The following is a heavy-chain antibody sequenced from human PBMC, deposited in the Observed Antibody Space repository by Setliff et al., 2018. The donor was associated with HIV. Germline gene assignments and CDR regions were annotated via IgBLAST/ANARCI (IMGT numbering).Heavy chain of an antibody. J-gene: IGHJ4*02. D-gene: IGHD3-3*01. CDR3: LRARAEWVELHSVPSYFDY. CDR1: GDSISSGRYF. CDR2: ISDSGNT. Sequence: SETLSLTCNVSGDSISSGRYFWTWIRQPPGKGLEWIGYISDSGNTYYNPSLKSRVTISVDRSKNQFSLNVTSVTAADTAVYYCLRARAEWVELHSVPSYFDYWGQGTLVTVSS. V-gene: IGHV4-30-4*08.